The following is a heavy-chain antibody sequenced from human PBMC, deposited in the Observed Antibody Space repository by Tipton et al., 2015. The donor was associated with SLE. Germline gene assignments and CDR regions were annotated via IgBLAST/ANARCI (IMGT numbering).Heavy chain of an antibody. Sequence: TLSLTCTVSGGSISSHYWSWIRQPPGKGLEWIGYIYYSGSTNYNPSLKSRVTISVDTSKNQFSLKLSSVTAADTAVHYCARFYGDCFDYWGQGTLVTVSS. D-gene: IGHD4-17*01. CDR1: GGSISSHY. V-gene: IGHV4-59*11. CDR3: ARFYGDCFDY. CDR2: IYYSGST. J-gene: IGHJ4*02.